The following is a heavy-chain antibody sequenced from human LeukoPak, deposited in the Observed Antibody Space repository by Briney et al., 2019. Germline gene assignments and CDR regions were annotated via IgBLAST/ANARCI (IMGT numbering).Heavy chain of an antibody. Sequence: PGGSLRLSCAASGVRFTGYWMTWVRQAPGKGLEWVARLHPDGSERNYVGSVEGRFTVSGDNAKSSLYLQMNSLRVEDTAFYYCASGGYSFDYLGQGTLVTVSS. V-gene: IGHV3-7*01. CDR3: ASGGYSFDY. CDR2: LHPDGSER. CDR1: GVRFTGYW. J-gene: IGHJ4*01. D-gene: IGHD5-12*01.